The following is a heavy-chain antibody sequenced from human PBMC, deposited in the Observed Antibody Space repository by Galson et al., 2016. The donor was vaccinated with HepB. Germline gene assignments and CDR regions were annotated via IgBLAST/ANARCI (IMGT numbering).Heavy chain of an antibody. CDR3: GKDLSPGGMDV. V-gene: IGHV3-9*02. Sequence: SLRLSCAASGFTSNDHAMHWVRLAPGKGLEWVSGIYRSNHVVDYADSVKGRFTTSRDNARDSLYLQMNSLRTEDTALYFCGKDLSPGGMDVWGQGTTVTVSS. J-gene: IGHJ6*02. CDR1: GFTSNDHA. CDR2: IYRSNHVV.